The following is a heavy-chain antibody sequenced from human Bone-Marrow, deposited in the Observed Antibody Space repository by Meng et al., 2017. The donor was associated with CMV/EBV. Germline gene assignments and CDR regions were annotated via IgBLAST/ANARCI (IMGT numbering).Heavy chain of an antibody. V-gene: IGHV1-8*03. J-gene: IGHJ5*02. Sequence: ASVKVFCKASGYTFTSNDINWVRQATGQGLEWMGWMNSNSGNTGYAKKFQGRVTITRNTSISTAYMEQSSLRSEDTDVYDCARGISGYCGYDWSDPWGQGTLVTVSS. CDR1: GYTFTSND. CDR3: ARGISGYCGYDWSDP. CDR2: MNSNSGNT. D-gene: IGHD5-12*01.